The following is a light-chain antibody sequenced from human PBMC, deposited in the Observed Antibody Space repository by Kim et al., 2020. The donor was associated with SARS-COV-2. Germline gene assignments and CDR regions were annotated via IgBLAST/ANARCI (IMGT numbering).Light chain of an antibody. CDR3: NSRDSNDNVV. Sequence: AVGQTVRITCQGTSLRSYYATWYQQKPGQAPILVIYGKNNRPSGIPDRFAGCSSGNTASLTITGTQAGDEADYYCNSRDSNDNVVFGGGTQLTVL. V-gene: IGLV3-19*01. CDR2: GKN. CDR1: SLRSYY. J-gene: IGLJ2*01.